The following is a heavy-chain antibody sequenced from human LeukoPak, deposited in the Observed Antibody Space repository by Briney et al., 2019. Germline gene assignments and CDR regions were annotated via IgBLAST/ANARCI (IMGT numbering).Heavy chain of an antibody. CDR1: GFTFSSYG. V-gene: IGHV3-30*03. Sequence: PGGSLRLSCAASGFTFSSYGMHWVRQAPGKGLERVAVISYDGSNKYYADSVKGRFTISRDNSKNTLYLQMNSLKTEDTAVYYCTTVTLRLYGMDVWGQGTTVTVSS. J-gene: IGHJ6*02. CDR2: ISYDGSNK. D-gene: IGHD4-17*01. CDR3: TTVTLRLYGMDV.